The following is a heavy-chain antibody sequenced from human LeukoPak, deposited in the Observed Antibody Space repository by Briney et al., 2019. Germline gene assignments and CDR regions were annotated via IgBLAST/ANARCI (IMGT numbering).Heavy chain of an antibody. CDR3: ARGGDYYDSSGYYDY. V-gene: IGHV1-69*01. Sequence: EASVKVSFTASGGTFSSYAISWVRQAPGQGLEWMGGIIPIFGTANYSQKFQGRVTITADESTSTAYMELSSLRSEATAVYYCARGGDYYDSSGYYDYWGQGTLVTVSS. D-gene: IGHD3-22*01. J-gene: IGHJ4*02. CDR2: IIPIFGTA. CDR1: GGTFSSYA.